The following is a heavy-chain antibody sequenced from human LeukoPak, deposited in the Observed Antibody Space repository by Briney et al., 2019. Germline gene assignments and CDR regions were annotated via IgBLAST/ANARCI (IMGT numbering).Heavy chain of an antibody. CDR2: INPNSGGT. CDR3: ARVWSSSTLDAFDI. CDR1: GYTFTGYY. Sequence: GASVKVSCKASGYTFTGYYMHWVRQAPRQGLDWMGWINPNSGGTNYAQKFQGRVTMTRDTSISTTYMELSRLRSDDTAVYYCARVWSSSTLDAFDIWGQGTMVTVSS. J-gene: IGHJ3*02. V-gene: IGHV1-2*02. D-gene: IGHD2-2*01.